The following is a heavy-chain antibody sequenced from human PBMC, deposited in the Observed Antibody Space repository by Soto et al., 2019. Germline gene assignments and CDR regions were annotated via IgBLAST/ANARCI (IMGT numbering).Heavy chain of an antibody. V-gene: IGHV1-18*04. D-gene: IGHD3-10*01. CDR1: GYTFTSYG. CDR2: ISAYNGNT. J-gene: IGHJ6*02. Sequence: ASVKVSCKASGYTFTSYGISWVRQAPGQGLEWMGWISAYNGNTNYAQKLQGRVTMTTDTSTSTAYMELRGLRSDDTAVYYCARDTGPRWFSELYGMGVWDQGTRVTVSS. CDR3: ARDTGPRWFSELYGMGV.